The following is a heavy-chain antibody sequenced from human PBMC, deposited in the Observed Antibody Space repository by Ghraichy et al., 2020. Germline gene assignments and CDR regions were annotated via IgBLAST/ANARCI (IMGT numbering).Heavy chain of an antibody. CDR3: ARLYSGTYYDLDY. CDR2: INSDGSST. V-gene: IGHV3-74*01. Sequence: GVLNISCAASGFTFSSYWMHWVRQGPGKGLVWVSAINSDGSSTYYADSVKGRFTISRDNAKSTLFLQMNSLRDEDTAVYYCARLYSGTYYDLDYWGQGALVTVSS. CDR1: GFTFSSYW. J-gene: IGHJ4*02. D-gene: IGHD1-26*01.